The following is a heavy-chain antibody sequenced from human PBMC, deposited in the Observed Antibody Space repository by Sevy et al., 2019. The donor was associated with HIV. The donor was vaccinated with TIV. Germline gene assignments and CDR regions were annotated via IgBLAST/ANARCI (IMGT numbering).Heavy chain of an antibody. CDR2: FKSKIHGGTT. J-gene: IGHJ4*02. CDR1: GFIFGDYG. V-gene: IGHV3-49*04. CDR3: TRWSGSQSIFDY. Sequence: GGSLRLSCTASGFIFGDYGMSWVRQAPGKGLEWIAFFKSKIHGGTTENAGSVKRRFTISSDDSKNIVYLQMSNLKTEDTAVYYCTRWSGSQSIFDYWGQGTLVTVSS. D-gene: IGHD1-26*01.